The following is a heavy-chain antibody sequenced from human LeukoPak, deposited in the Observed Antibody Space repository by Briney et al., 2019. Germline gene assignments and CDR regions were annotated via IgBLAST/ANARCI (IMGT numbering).Heavy chain of an antibody. CDR2: IWYGGSNK. D-gene: IGHD2-21*02. Sequence: GGSLRLSCAASGFTFSSYGMHWVRQAPGKGLEWVAVIWYGGSNKYYADSVKGRFTISRDNSKNTLYLQMNSLRAEDTAVYYCAKDRNMGDAFDYWGQGTLVTVSS. V-gene: IGHV3-33*06. CDR1: GFTFSSYG. J-gene: IGHJ4*02. CDR3: AKDRNMGDAFDY.